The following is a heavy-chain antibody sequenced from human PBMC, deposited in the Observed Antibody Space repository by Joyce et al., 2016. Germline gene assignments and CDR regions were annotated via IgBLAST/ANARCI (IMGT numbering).Heavy chain of an antibody. V-gene: IGHV4-30-4*01. CDR3: ARFQDDGDYYDY. D-gene: IGHD4-17*01. CDR2: IYYSGRT. J-gene: IGHJ4*02. CDR1: GDSISSDYY. Sequence: QVQLQESGPGLVKPSQTLSLICTVSGDSISSDYYWSWIRQPPGKGLEYIGYIYYSGRTNYNPTLKRRRTTSLDTSKNQFFLRLTSVTAADTAVYYCARFQDDGDYYDYWGQGTLVTVSS.